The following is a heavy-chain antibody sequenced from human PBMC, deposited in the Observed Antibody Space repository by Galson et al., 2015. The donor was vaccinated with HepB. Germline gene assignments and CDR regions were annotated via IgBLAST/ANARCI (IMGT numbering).Heavy chain of an antibody. CDR3: ARDNKDSYGDYGWFDP. D-gene: IGHD4-17*01. CDR1: GFTFSSYA. V-gene: IGHV3-30-3*01. J-gene: IGHJ5*02. CDR2: ISYDGGNK. Sequence: SLRLSCAASGFTFSSYAMHWVRQAPGKGLEWVAVISYDGGNKYYADSVKGRFTISRDNSKNTLYLQMNSLRAEDTAVYYCARDNKDSYGDYGWFDPWGQGTLVTVSS.